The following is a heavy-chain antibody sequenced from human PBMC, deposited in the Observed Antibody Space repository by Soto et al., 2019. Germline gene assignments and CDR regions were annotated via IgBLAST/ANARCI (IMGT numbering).Heavy chain of an antibody. J-gene: IGHJ4*02. CDR2: VNWNGDST. Sequence: GGSLRLSCAASVSTFDDYGMSWVRQAPGKGLEWVSGVNWNGDSTGYADSVKGRFTISRDNAKNSLYLQMNSLRVDDTALYYCARIRGSSSWSVSEFDYWGQGTLVTVSS. D-gene: IGHD6-13*01. V-gene: IGHV3-20*04. CDR3: ARIRGSSSWSVSEFDY. CDR1: VSTFDDYG.